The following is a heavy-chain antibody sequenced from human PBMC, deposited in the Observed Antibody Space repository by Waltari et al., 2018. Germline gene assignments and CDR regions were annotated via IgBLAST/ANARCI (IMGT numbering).Heavy chain of an antibody. Sequence: QVQLQESGPGLVKPSETLSLTCTVSGGSISSYYWSWIRQPPGKGVEWIGYIYYSGSTNYNPSLKSRVTISVDTSKNQFSLKLSSVTAADTAVYYCARDIVGGSYYDYWGQGTLVTVSS. J-gene: IGHJ4*02. CDR1: GGSISSYY. CDR2: IYYSGST. D-gene: IGHD1-26*01. CDR3: ARDIVGGSYYDY. V-gene: IGHV4-59*01.